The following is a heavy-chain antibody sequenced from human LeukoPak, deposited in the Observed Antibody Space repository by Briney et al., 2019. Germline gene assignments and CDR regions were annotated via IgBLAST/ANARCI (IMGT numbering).Heavy chain of an antibody. V-gene: IGHV1-24*01. CDR3: ATASSGGYGVSIDY. Sequence: ASVKVSCKVSGYTLTELSMHWVRQAPGKGLEWMGGFDPEDGETIYAQKFQGRVTMTEDTSTDTAYMELSSLRSEDTAVYYCATASSGGYGVSIDYWGQGTLVTVSS. D-gene: IGHD5-12*01. CDR1: GYTLTELS. J-gene: IGHJ4*02. CDR2: FDPEDGET.